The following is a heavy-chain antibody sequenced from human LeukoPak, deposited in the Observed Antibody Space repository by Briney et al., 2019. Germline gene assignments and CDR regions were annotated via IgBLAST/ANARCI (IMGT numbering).Heavy chain of an antibody. Sequence: GGSLRLSCAASGFAFSTYSMNWVRQAPGKGLEWISSITSTATYIYYADSVKGRFTISRDNTKNSLYLQMNSLRAEDTAVYFCARVAGGKFHLDYWGQGTEVTVSS. CDR2: ITSTATYI. J-gene: IGHJ4*02. D-gene: IGHD6-13*01. CDR1: GFAFSTYS. CDR3: ARVAGGKFHLDY. V-gene: IGHV3-21*01.